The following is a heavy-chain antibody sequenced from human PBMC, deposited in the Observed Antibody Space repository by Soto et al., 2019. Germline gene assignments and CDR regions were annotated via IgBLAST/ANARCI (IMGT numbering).Heavy chain of an antibody. CDR2: VSWNGSRT. V-gene: IGHV3-35*01. CDR3: VRDSFRSKAIVIQLWLATVVDY. D-gene: IGHD5-18*01. J-gene: IGHJ4*02. Sequence: PGGSLRLSCAASGFTFSNSDMNWVHQAPGKGLEWVLGVSWNGSRTHYADSVKGRFIISRDNSRNTLYLQTNSLRAEDTAVYYCVRDSFRSKAIVIQLWLATVVDYWGQGTLVTVSS. CDR1: GFTFSNSD.